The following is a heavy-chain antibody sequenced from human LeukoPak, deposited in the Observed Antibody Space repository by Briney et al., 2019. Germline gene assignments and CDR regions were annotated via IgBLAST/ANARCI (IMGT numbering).Heavy chain of an antibody. Sequence: GASVKVSCKAPVYIYYFHWVRQAPGQGLEGMGWINPNTGDTNYAQKFRGRVTMTRDTSISTAYMELSGLSSDDTAMYYCARYDSVSFGAFDIWGQGTMVIVSS. D-gene: IGHD3-3*01. CDR2: INPNTGDT. CDR1: VYIYY. J-gene: IGHJ3*02. V-gene: IGHV1-2*02. CDR3: ARYDSVSFGAFDI.